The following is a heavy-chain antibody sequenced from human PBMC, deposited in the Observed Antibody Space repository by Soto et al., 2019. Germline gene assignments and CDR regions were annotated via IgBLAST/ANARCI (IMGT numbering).Heavy chain of an antibody. Sequence: GGSLRLSCAASGVTFSSYGMHWVRQAPGKGLEWVAVISYDGSNKYYADSVKGRFTISRDNSKNTLYLQMNSLRAEDTAVYYCSKFRVRSVADRTVHDYWGQGSLVTVSS. CDR3: SKFRVRSVADRTVHDY. V-gene: IGHV3-30*18. D-gene: IGHD1-1*01. J-gene: IGHJ4*02. CDR2: ISYDGSNK. CDR1: GVTFSSYG.